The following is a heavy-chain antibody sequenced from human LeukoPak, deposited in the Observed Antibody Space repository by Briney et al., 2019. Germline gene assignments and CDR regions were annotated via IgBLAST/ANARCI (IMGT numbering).Heavy chain of an antibody. J-gene: IGHJ4*02. CDR1: GFSISSYY. CDR3: ARDREGHFDY. Sequence: SETLSLTCTVSGFSISSYYWSWIRQPPGKGLEWIGYIYYSGSTNYNPSLKSRVTISVDTSKNQFSLKLSSVTAADTAVYYCARDREGHFDYWGQGTLVTVSS. CDR2: IYYSGST. D-gene: IGHD1-26*01. V-gene: IGHV4-59*12.